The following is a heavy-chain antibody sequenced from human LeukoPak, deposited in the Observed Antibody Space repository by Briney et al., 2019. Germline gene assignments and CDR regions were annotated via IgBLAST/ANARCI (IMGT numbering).Heavy chain of an antibody. D-gene: IGHD2-15*01. CDR3: ARVAGGFDY. CDR2: IYYSGST. J-gene: IGHJ4*02. V-gene: IGHV4-59*01. CDR1: GGSISSYY. Sequence: SETLSLTCTVSGGSISSYYWSWIRQPPGKGLEWIGYIYYSGSTNYNPSLKSRVTISVDTSKNQSSLKLSSVTAADTAVYYCARVAGGFDYWGQGTLVTVSS.